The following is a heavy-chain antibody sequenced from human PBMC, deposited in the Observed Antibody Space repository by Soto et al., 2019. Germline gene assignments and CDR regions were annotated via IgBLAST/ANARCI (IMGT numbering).Heavy chain of an antibody. Sequence: GGSLRLSCAASGFTFSSYAMSWVRQAPGKGLEWVSAISGSGGSTYYADSVKGRFTISRDNSKNTLYLQMNSLRAEDTAVYYCAIRYCSGGSCRRGYYHYYMDVWGKGTTVTGSS. CDR1: GFTFSSYA. CDR3: AIRYCSGGSCRRGYYHYYMDV. J-gene: IGHJ6*03. V-gene: IGHV3-23*01. CDR2: ISGSGGST. D-gene: IGHD2-15*01.